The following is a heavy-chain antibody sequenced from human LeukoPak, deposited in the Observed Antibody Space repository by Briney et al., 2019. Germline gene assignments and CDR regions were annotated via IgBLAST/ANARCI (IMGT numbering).Heavy chain of an antibody. V-gene: IGHV1-18*01. CDR2: ISAYNGNT. CDR1: GYTFTSYG. J-gene: IGHJ6*02. D-gene: IGHD6-19*01. Sequence: ASVKVYCKASGYTFTSYGISWVRQAPGQGLEWMGWISAYNGNTNYAQKLQGRVTMTTDTSTSTAYMELRSLRSDDTAVYYCARDTGQWLVYYYYYYGMDVWGQGTTVTVSS. CDR3: ARDTGQWLVYYYYYYGMDV.